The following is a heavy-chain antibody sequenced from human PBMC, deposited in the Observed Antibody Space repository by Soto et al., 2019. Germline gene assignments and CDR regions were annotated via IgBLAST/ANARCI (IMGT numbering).Heavy chain of an antibody. CDR1: GYRFTNHG. CDR2: ISGNDGKT. Sequence: QVQLVQSGAEVKKPGASVKVSCKASGYRFTNHGISWVRQAPGQGLEWMGWISGNDGKTKYARKFQGRVTMTTDTSTSTAYMEMNSLRHDDTDVYYCARDFYPLAYYFDYWGQGTLVTVSS. V-gene: IGHV1-18*01. J-gene: IGHJ4*02. CDR3: ARDFYPLAYYFDY.